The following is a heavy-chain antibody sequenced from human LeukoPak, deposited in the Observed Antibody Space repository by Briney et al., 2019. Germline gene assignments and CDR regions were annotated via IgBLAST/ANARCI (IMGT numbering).Heavy chain of an antibody. Sequence: PSETLSLTCTVSGGSIISSSFWWGWIRQPPGKGLEWIGSIYYSGVSYYNTSLKSRVTISVDTSKNQFSLKLSSVTAADTAVYYCARGGTAMVTWGQGTLVTVSS. J-gene: IGHJ5*02. D-gene: IGHD5-18*01. CDR2: IYYSGVS. CDR3: ARGGTAMVT. V-gene: IGHV4-39*01. CDR1: GGSIISSSFW.